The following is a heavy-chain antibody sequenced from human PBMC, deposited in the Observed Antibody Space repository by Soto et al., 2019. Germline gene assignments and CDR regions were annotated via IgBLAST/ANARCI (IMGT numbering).Heavy chain of an antibody. CDR2: ISPYNGDT. CDR3: VRDASSGYRGWWDP. D-gene: IGHD5-18*01. J-gene: IGHJ5*02. CDR1: GYTFTSYG. V-gene: IGHV1-18*01. Sequence: QVQLVQSGAEVKQPGASVKVSCKASGYTFTSYGISWVRQAPGQGLEWMGLISPYNGDTIYAQKFQGRVIVTTDTATSTAYMELRSLRSDDTAVYYCVRDASSGYRGWWDPWGQGTLVTVSS.